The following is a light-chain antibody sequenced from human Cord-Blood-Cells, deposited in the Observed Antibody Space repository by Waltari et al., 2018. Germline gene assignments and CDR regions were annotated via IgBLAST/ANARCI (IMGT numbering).Light chain of an antibody. J-gene: IGKJ1*01. CDR3: QQYGSSPT. Sequence: EIVLTQSPGTLSLSPGESAPPSCRASQSVSSSYLAWYQQKPGQAPRLLIYGASSRATGIPDRFSGSGSGTDFTLTISRLEPEDFAVYYCQQYGSSPTFGQGTKVEIK. V-gene: IGKV3-20*01. CDR2: GAS. CDR1: QSVSSSY.